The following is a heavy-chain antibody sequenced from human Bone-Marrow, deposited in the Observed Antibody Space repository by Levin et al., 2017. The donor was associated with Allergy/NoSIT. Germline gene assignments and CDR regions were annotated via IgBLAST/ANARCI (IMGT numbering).Heavy chain of an antibody. CDR1: GFTVSSHY. V-gene: IGHV3-53*01. CDR2: IYSGGST. J-gene: IGHJ4*02. Sequence: GESLKISCAASGFTVSSHYMSWVRQAPGKGLEWVSVIYSGGSTYYADSVKGRFTISRDNSKNTLYLQMNSLRAEDTAVYYCARSRSLSPLDYYGSGSYFDYWGQGTLVTVSS. CDR3: ARSRSLSPLDYYGSGSYFDY. D-gene: IGHD3-10*01.